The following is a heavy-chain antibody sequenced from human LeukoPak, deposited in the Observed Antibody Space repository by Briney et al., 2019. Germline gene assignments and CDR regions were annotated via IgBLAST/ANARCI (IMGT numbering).Heavy chain of an antibody. V-gene: IGHV4-4*07. Sequence: SETLSLTCTVSGGSISGYYWSWVRQPAGKGLEWIGRIYSSGSANYNPSLKSRVTMSVDTSNNQFSLKLTSVSATDTAVYYCAREYGDLDYWGQGTLVTVSS. CDR3: AREYGDLDY. CDR1: GGSISGYY. D-gene: IGHD4-17*01. CDR2: IYSSGSA. J-gene: IGHJ4*02.